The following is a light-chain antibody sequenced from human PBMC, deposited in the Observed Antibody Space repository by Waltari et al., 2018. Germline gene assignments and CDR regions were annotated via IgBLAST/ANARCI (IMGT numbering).Light chain of an antibody. Sequence: DIQLTQSPSSLSTSVGARLPITCRANQSINNYLNWFQQKPGRAPKLLIYAASRLQSGVPFRFSGSGFGTDFSLTISDLQPEDFATYFCQQSYITPRTFGGGTRLEIK. V-gene: IGKV1-39*01. CDR2: AAS. CDR3: QQSYITPRT. J-gene: IGKJ4*01. CDR1: QSINNY.